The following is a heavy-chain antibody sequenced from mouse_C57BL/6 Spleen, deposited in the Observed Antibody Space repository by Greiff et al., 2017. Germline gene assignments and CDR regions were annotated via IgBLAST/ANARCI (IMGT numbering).Heavy chain of an antibody. V-gene: IGHV1-15*01. Sequence: QVQLQQSGAELVRPGASVTLSCKASGYTFTDYGMHWVKQTPVHGLEWIGAIDPETGGTAYNQKFKGKAILTADKSSSTAYMELRSLASEDSAVYYCTRSHLDYWGQGTTLTVSS. CDR3: TRSHLDY. CDR1: GYTFTDYG. J-gene: IGHJ2*01. CDR2: IDPETGGT.